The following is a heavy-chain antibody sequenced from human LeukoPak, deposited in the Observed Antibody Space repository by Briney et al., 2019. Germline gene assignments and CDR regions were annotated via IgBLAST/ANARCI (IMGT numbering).Heavy chain of an antibody. CDR2: ISRDGSIK. CDR3: ARHFTTGSIDH. V-gene: IGHV3-30-3*01. J-gene: IGHJ4*02. D-gene: IGHD3-9*01. Sequence: GGSLRLSCAASGFILSSYDMHWVRQPPGKGLEWLAVISRDGSIKYHADSVRGRFTISRDDSHNTLYLQMNSLRAEDTAVYYCARHFTTGSIDHWGQGNLVTVSS. CDR1: GFILSSYD.